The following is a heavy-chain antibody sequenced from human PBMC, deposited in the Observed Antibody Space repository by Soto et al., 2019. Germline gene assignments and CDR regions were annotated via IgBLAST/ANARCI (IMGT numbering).Heavy chain of an antibody. V-gene: IGHV3-23*01. CDR3: AKPRANHYDFDY. J-gene: IGHJ4*02. CDR1: GFTFSNYA. D-gene: IGHD4-17*01. Sequence: GVSQIISCAASGFTFSNYAMSWVRQAPGKGLEWVSAISGISGNTYYAYSVKVRFTISRENPKNTLYLQMNGLRAEDTAVFYCAKPRANHYDFDYWGQGTRVTVSS. CDR2: ISGISGNT.